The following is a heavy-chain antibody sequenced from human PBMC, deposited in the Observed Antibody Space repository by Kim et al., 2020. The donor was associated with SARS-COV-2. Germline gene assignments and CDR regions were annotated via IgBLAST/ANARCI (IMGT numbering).Heavy chain of an antibody. CDR1: GFTFSSYA. CDR2: ISYDGSNK. CDR3: ARGEVDYGDYGGWFDP. D-gene: IGHD4-17*01. J-gene: IGHJ5*02. V-gene: IGHV3-30*04. Sequence: GGSLRLSCAASGFTFSSYAMHWVRQAPGKGLEWVAVISYDGSNKYYADSVKGRFTISRDNSKNTLYLQMNSLRAEDTAVYYCARGEVDYGDYGGWFDPWGQGTLVTVSS.